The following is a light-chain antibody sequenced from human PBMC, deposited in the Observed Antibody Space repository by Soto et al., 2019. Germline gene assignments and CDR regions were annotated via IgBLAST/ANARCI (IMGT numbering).Light chain of an antibody. Sequence: EIALTQSPGTLSLSPGERATLSCRASQSVSSSYLAWYQQKPGQAPRLLIYGASTRATGIPDRFSGSGSGTDFTLTISRLEPEDAAVYYCQHFGGPPRTFGQGNRVEIK. J-gene: IGKJ1*01. CDR2: GAS. V-gene: IGKV3-20*01. CDR3: QHFGGPPRT. CDR1: QSVSSSY.